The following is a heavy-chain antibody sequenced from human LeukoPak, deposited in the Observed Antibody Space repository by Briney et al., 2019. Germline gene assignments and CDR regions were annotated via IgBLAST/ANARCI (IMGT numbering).Heavy chain of an antibody. V-gene: IGHV3-30*18. Sequence: GGSLRLSCAASGFTFSSYGMHWVRQAPGKGLEWVAIISYDGSNKYYADSVKGRFTISRVNSKNTLYLQMNSLRAEDTAVYYCAKVPYYYDSSGYPDYWGQGTLVTVSS. CDR2: ISYDGSNK. CDR3: AKVPYYYDSSGYPDY. J-gene: IGHJ4*02. CDR1: GFTFSSYG. D-gene: IGHD3-22*01.